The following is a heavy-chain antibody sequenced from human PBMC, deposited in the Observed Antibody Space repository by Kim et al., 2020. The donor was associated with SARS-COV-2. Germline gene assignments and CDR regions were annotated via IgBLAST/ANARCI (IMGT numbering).Heavy chain of an antibody. CDR3: ARGEGLLLYDY. CDR2: T. Sequence: TKYSQKVQGRVTITRDTSASTAYMELSSLRSEDTAVYYCARGEGLLLYDYWGQGTLVTVSS. J-gene: IGHJ4*02. V-gene: IGHV1-3*01. D-gene: IGHD1-26*01.